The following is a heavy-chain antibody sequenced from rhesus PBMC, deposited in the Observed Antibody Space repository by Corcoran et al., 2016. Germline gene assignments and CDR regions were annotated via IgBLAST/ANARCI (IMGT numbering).Heavy chain of an antibody. D-gene: IGHD3-34*01. CDR2: MYGSGSSP. Sequence: QLQLQESGPGLVKPSETLSVTCAVSGGSISSSYWSWIRQAPGNGLEWIGYMYGSGSSPHYNPSRKSRVTLSVDTSNNQHCLRLSSVTTAGTAVYYCARASNWGDYSDGLDSWGQGVVVTVSS. V-gene: IGHV4-169*01. J-gene: IGHJ6*01. CDR1: GGSISSSY. CDR3: ARASNWGDYSDGLDS.